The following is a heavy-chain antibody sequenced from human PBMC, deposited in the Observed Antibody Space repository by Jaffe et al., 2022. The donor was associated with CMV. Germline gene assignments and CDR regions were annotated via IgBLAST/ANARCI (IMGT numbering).Heavy chain of an antibody. CDR1: GGSISSYY. CDR3: ARQFKASPGIAAAGPMDAFDI. Sequence: QVQLQESGPGLVKPSETLSLTCTVSGGSISSYYWSWIRQPPGKGLEWIGYIYYSGSTNYNPSLKSRVTISVDTSKNQFSLKLSSVTAADTAVYYCARQFKASPGIAAAGPMDAFDIWGQGTMVTVSS. CDR2: IYYSGST. J-gene: IGHJ3*02. D-gene: IGHD6-13*01. V-gene: IGHV4-59*08.